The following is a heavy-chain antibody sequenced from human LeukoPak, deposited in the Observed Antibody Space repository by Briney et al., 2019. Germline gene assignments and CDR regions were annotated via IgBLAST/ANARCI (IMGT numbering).Heavy chain of an antibody. V-gene: IGHV4-34*01. Sequence: SETLSLTCAVYGGSFSGYYWSWIRQPPGKGLEWIGEINHSGSTNYNPSLKSRVTISVDTSKNEFSLKLSSVTAADTAVYYCARDRTTYSSGWYLRLDYWGQGTLVTVSS. CDR3: ARDRTTYSSGWYLRLDY. D-gene: IGHD6-19*01. J-gene: IGHJ4*02. CDR1: GGSFSGYY. CDR2: INHSGST.